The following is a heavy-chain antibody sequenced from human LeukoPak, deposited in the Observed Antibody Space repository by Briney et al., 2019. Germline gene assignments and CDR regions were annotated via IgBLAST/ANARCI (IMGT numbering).Heavy chain of an antibody. V-gene: IGHV4-38-2*02. Sequence: SETLSLTCTVSGYSISSGYYWGWIRQPPGKGLEWIGRIYTSGSTNYNPSLKSQVTISVDTSKNQFSLKLSSVTAADTAVYYCARVVRGARGYDAFDIWGQGTMVTVSS. CDR2: IYTSGST. CDR1: GYSISSGYY. CDR3: ARVVRGARGYDAFDI. D-gene: IGHD3-10*01. J-gene: IGHJ3*02.